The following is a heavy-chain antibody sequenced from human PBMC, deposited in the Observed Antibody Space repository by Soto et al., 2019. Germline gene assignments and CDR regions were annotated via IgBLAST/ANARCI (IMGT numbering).Heavy chain of an antibody. J-gene: IGHJ4*02. V-gene: IGHV6-1*01. CDR3: ARDTGGWNDPIPLFDY. CDR2: TYYRSKWYN. CDR1: GDSVSSNSAA. Sequence: SQTLSLTCAISGDSVSSNSAAWNWIRQSPSRGLEWLGRTYYRSKWYNDYAVSVKSRITINPDTSKNQFSLQLNSVTPEDTAVYYCARDTGGWNDPIPLFDYWGQGTLVTVSS. D-gene: IGHD1-1*01.